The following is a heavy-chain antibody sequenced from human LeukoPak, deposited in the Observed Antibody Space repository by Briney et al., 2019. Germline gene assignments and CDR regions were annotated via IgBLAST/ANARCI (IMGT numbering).Heavy chain of an antibody. CDR3: AKKRTPVAGTNYFDY. Sequence: GESLRLSCAASGFTFSNYAMSWVRQAPGKGLEWVSGVSAGGDKTDYAESVKGRFTISRDNSKNTVYMQMTSVTAEDTARYYCAKKRTPVAGTNYFDYWGLGTLVTVSS. CDR1: GFTFSNYA. D-gene: IGHD6-19*01. J-gene: IGHJ4*02. CDR2: VSAGGDKT. V-gene: IGHV3-23*01.